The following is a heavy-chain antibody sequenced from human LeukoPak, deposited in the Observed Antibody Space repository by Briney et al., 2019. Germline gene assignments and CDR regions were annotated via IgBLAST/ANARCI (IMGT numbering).Heavy chain of an antibody. D-gene: IGHD2-2*01. CDR3: ARDRYCSTTSCLNWFDP. CDR2: MIPIFGTA. Sequence: ASVKVSCKASGCTFSSYAISWVRQAPGQGLEWMGGMIPIFGTANYAQKFQGRVTITADESTSTAYMELSSLRSEDTAVYYCARDRYCSTTSCLNWFDPWGQGTLVTVSS. CDR1: GCTFSSYA. J-gene: IGHJ5*02. V-gene: IGHV1-69*01.